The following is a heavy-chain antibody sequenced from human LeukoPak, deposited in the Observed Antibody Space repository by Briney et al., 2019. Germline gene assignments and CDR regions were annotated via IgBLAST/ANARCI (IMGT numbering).Heavy chain of an antibody. J-gene: IGHJ2*01. V-gene: IGHV5-51*01. CDR1: GYSFTRYW. CDR3: ARTGTAYCGGDCSDWYFDL. Sequence: GESLKISCKGSGYSFTRYWIGWVRQMPGKGPEWMGIIYPGDSDTRYSPSFQGQVTISADKSISTAYLQWSSLKASDTAMYYCARTGTAYCGGDCSDWYFDLWGRGTLVTVSS. D-gene: IGHD2-21*02. CDR2: IYPGDSDT.